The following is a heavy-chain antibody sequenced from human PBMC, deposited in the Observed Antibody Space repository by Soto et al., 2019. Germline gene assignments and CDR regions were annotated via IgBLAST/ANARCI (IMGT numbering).Heavy chain of an antibody. J-gene: IGHJ3*02. D-gene: IGHD1-26*01. CDR3: ARDKGELPDSSDAFDI. CDR1: GFTFSSYA. V-gene: IGHV3-30*04. Sequence: GGSLRLSCAASGFTFSSYAMHWVRQAPGKGLEWVAVISYDGSNKYYADSVKGRFTISRDNSKNTLYLQMNSLRAEDTAVYYCARDKGELPDSSDAFDIWGQGTMVTVSS. CDR2: ISYDGSNK.